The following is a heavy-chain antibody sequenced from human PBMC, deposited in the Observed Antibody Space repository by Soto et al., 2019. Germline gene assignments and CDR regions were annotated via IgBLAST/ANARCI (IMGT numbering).Heavy chain of an antibody. D-gene: IGHD3-10*01. J-gene: IGHJ5*02. V-gene: IGHV3-30*18. CDR2: ISYDGSNK. CDR3: AKDHQSTDPFSLYYYGSGSPTWFDP. Sequence: PGGSLRLSCAASGFTFSSYGMHWVRQAPGKGLEWVAVISYDGSNKYYADSVKGRFTISRDNSKNTLYLQMNSLRAEDTAVYYCAKDHQSTDPFSLYYYGSGSPTWFDPWGQGTLVTVSS. CDR1: GFTFSSYG.